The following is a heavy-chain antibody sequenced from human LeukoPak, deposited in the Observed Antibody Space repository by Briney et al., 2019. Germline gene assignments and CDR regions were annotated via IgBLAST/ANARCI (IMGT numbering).Heavy chain of an antibody. CDR1: GFTFSSYA. V-gene: IGHV3-23*01. D-gene: IGHD5-18*01. CDR3: AKSSGYSYGSGYSFDY. CDR2: ISGSGGST. J-gene: IGHJ4*02. Sequence: PGGSLRLSCAASGFTFSSYAMSWVRQAPGKGLEWVSAISGSGGSTYYADSVKGRFTISRDNSKNTLYLQMNSLRAEDTAVYYCAKSSGYSYGSGYSFDYWGQGTLVTVSS.